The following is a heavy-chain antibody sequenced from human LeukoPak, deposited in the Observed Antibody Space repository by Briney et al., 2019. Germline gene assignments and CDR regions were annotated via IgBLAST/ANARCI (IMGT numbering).Heavy chain of an antibody. V-gene: IGHV1-2*02. D-gene: IGHD6-19*01. CDR2: INPNSGGT. J-gene: IGHJ4*02. Sequence: ASVKVSCKASGYTFTGYYMHWVRQAPGQGLEWMGWINPNSGGTNYAQKFQGRVTMTRDTSISTAYMELSSLRSEDTAVYYCAREIAVAGTGRGFADWGQGTLVTVSS. CDR3: AREIAVAGTGRGFAD. CDR1: GYTFTGYY.